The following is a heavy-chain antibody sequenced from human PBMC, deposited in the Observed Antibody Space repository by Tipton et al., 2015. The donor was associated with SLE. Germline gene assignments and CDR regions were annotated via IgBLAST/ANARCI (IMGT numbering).Heavy chain of an antibody. CDR1: GGSISSYY. CDR3: AIGKDYDFWSGYYRRDAIHL. CDR2: IYYSGST. J-gene: IGHJ3*01. Sequence: TLSLTCTVSGGSISSYYWSWIRQPPGKGLEWIWYIYYSGSTNYSPSLKSRVTISVDTSKNQFSLNLSSETGADTAMYYCAIGKDYDFWSGYYRRDAIHLWRKGTIVTVSS. V-gene: IGHV4-59*12. D-gene: IGHD3-3*01.